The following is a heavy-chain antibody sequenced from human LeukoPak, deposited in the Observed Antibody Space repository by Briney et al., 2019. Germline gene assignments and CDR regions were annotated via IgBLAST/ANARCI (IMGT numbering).Heavy chain of an antibody. J-gene: IGHJ4*02. Sequence: SDTLSLTCAVSGYSISSSNWWGWIRQPPGKGLECIGFIYYSGSTYYNPSLKSRVTMSVDTSKNQFYLKLSSVTAVDTAVYYCARIYDDILTGYYVDYWGQGTLVTVSS. CDR1: GYSISSSNW. CDR3: ARIYDDILTGYYVDY. D-gene: IGHD3-9*01. V-gene: IGHV4-28*01. CDR2: IYYSGST.